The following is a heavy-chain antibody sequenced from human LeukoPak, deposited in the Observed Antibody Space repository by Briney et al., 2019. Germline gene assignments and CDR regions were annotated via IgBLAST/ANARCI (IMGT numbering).Heavy chain of an antibody. CDR3: ARGVVVVPAANHYDY. CDR2: INPNSGGT. J-gene: IGHJ4*02. CDR1: GYTFTGYY. Sequence: ASVKVSCKASGYTFTGYYMHWVRQAPGQRLEWMGWINPNSGGTNYAQKFQGRVTMTRDTSISTAYRELRRLRSDDTAVYYCARGVVVVPAANHYDYWGQGTLVTVSS. V-gene: IGHV1-2*02. D-gene: IGHD2-2*01.